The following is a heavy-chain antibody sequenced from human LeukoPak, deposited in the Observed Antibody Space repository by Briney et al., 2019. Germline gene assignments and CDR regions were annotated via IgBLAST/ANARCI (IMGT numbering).Heavy chain of an antibody. Sequence: PGGSLRLSCAASGLIFSTNYMSWVRQAPGKGLEWVSIIYSDGSTYYSDSVKGRFTISRDNSKNTVYLHMNSLRADDTAVYYCASVDTSGWYCVDYWGQGTLVTVSS. V-gene: IGHV3-53*01. D-gene: IGHD6-19*01. J-gene: IGHJ4*02. CDR2: IYSDGST. CDR3: ASVDTSGWYCVDY. CDR1: GLIFSTNY.